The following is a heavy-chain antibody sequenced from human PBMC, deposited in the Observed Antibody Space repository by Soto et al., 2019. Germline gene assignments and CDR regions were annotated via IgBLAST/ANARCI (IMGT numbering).Heavy chain of an antibody. Sequence: PGESLKISCQASGYSFTAYWITWVRQMPGKGLEWMATIDPSDSYVDYSPSFRGHVTFSVDRSITTVYLQWNSLKASDSAMYFCTRRASSIFYHFVFWGQGALVTVSS. J-gene: IGHJ4*02. CDR3: TRRASSIFYHFVF. CDR1: GYSFTAYW. V-gene: IGHV5-10-1*01. D-gene: IGHD2-2*01. CDR2: IDPSDSYV.